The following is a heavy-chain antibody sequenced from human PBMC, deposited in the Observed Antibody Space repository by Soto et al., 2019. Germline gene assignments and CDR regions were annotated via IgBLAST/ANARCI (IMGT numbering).Heavy chain of an antibody. Sequence: EVQLLESGGGLVQPGGSLRLSCAASGFTFSNYAMSWVRQAPGKGLEWVSTISGSGGSTYYADSVKGRFTISRDNSRNTVYLQMNSLSPKDTAVYYGARGPNGVRPTAEYFQHWGQGTLVTVS. J-gene: IGHJ1*01. CDR3: ARGPNGVRPTAEYFQH. CDR2: ISGSGGST. CDR1: GFTFSNYA. V-gene: IGHV3-23*01. D-gene: IGHD2-8*01.